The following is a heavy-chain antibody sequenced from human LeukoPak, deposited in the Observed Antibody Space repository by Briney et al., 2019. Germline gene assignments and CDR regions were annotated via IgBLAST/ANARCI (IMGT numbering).Heavy chain of an antibody. J-gene: IGHJ2*01. Sequence: GGSLRLSYAVSGFTFSSEAMGWVRQLPGGGLEWVSTISPAGGTTYYAESMKGRFTISRDNAKNSLYLQMNSLRVGDTAVYYCAGGDWYFDLWGRGTLVTVSS. CDR2: ISPAGGTT. V-gene: IGHV3-23*01. CDR3: AGGDWYFDL. CDR1: GFTFSSEA.